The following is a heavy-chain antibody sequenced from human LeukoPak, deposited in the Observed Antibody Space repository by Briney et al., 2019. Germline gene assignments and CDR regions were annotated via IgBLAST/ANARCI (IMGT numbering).Heavy chain of an antibody. V-gene: IGHV3-21*01. CDR1: GFTFSLYT. J-gene: IGHJ4*02. CDR2: ISSNGNYI. CDR3: VRDDSSSSCPFDF. Sequence: GGSLRLSCAASGFTFSLYTMNWVRQAPGKGLEWVSSISSNGNYIHYADSVKGRFTISRDNAKTSVYLEMNSLRAEDTGLYFCVRDDSSSSCPFDFWGQGVLLTVSS. D-gene: IGHD6-13*01.